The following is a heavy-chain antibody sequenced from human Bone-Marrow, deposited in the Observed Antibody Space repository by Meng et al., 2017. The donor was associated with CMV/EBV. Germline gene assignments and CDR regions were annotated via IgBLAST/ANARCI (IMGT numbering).Heavy chain of an antibody. D-gene: IGHD2-21*01. V-gene: IGHV3-21*01. J-gene: IGHJ5*02. CDR2: ISSSSSYI. Sequence: GGSLRLSCAASGFTFSSYSMNWVRQAPGKGLEWVSSISSSSSYIYYADSVKGRFTISRDNAKNSLYLQMNSLRAEDTAVYYCARDRLAYCGGDCSDGENWFDPWGQGTLVTVSS. CDR3: ARDRLAYCGGDCSDGENWFDP. CDR1: GFTFSSYS.